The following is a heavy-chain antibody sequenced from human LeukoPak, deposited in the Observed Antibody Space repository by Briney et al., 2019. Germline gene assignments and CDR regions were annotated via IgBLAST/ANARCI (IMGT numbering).Heavy chain of an antibody. CDR3: AREDNSSGWYSPVSCHAFDI. V-gene: IGHV4-39*07. CDR1: GGSISSGSYY. Sequence: PSETLSLTCTVSGGSISSGSYYWGWIRQPPGKGLEWIGSIYHSGSTYYNPSLKSRVTISVDTSKNQFSLKLSSVTAADTAVYYCAREDNSSGWYSPVSCHAFDIWGQGTMVTVSS. J-gene: IGHJ3*02. D-gene: IGHD6-19*01. CDR2: IYHSGST.